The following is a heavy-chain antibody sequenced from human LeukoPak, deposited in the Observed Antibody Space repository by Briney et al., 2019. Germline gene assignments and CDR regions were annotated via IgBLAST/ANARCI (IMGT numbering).Heavy chain of an antibody. CDR3: AELGITMIGGV. CDR1: GFTFSSYA. Sequence: GGSLRPSCAASGFTFSSYAMSWVRQAPGKGLEWVSTISGSGGSTYYADSVKGRFTISRDNAKNSLYLQMNSLRAEDTAVYYCAELGITMIGGVWGKGTTVTISS. V-gene: IGHV3-23*01. CDR2: ISGSGGST. J-gene: IGHJ6*04. D-gene: IGHD3-10*02.